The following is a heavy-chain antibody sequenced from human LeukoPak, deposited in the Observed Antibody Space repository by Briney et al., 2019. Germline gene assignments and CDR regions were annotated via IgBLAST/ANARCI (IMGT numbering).Heavy chain of an antibody. CDR1: GFTFSDYY. Sequence: GGSLRLSCAASGFTFSDYYVSWIRQAPGKGLEWVSYISSSGSTIYYADSVKGRFTISRDNAKNSLYLQMNSLRAEDTAVYYCARASVGSSWYLGAFDIWGQGTMVTVSS. J-gene: IGHJ3*02. D-gene: IGHD6-13*01. V-gene: IGHV3-11*04. CDR3: ARASVGSSWYLGAFDI. CDR2: ISSSGSTI.